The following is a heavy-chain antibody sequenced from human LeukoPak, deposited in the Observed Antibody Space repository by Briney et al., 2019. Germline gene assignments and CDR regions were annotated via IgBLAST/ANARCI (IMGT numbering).Heavy chain of an antibody. J-gene: IGHJ4*02. CDR2: INPNSGST. V-gene: IGHV1-2*02. Sequence: ASVTVSCKGSRYTFTDYHLYWLRQAPGQGLEWMGWINPNSGSTNYAQKFQGRVTMTRDTSISTAYMELNRLRIDDTAVCYCARADLSLYCLYFWGQGNLVTVSS. D-gene: IGHD3-16*01. CDR1: RYTFTDYH. CDR3: ARADLSLYCLYF.